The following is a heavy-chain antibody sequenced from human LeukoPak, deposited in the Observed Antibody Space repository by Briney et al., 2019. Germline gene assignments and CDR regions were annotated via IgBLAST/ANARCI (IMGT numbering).Heavy chain of an antibody. CDR2: IYTSGST. J-gene: IGHJ5*02. CDR3: ARDTYGSGSSTFDP. D-gene: IGHD3-10*01. CDR1: GGSISSYY. Sequence: SETLSLTCTVSGGSISSYYWSWVRQPAGKGLEWVGRIYTSGSTNYNPSLKSGVTMSVDTSKNQFSLKLSSVTAADTAVYYCARDTYGSGSSTFDPWGQGTLVTVSS. V-gene: IGHV4-4*07.